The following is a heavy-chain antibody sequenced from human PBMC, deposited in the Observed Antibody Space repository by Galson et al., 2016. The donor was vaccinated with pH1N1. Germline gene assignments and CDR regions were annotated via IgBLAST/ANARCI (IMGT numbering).Heavy chain of an antibody. Sequence: SLRLSCAASGFTFSSYWMHWVRQPPGKGLVWVSGINGDGSSTKYADSVKGRFTISRDNAKNSLYLQMSSLRAEDTAVYYCARVPGVAGPGGWFDPWGHGTLVTVSS. CDR1: GFTFSSYW. D-gene: IGHD2-2*01. J-gene: IGHJ5*02. CDR2: INGDGSST. V-gene: IGHV3-74*01. CDR3: ARVPGVAGPGGWFDP.